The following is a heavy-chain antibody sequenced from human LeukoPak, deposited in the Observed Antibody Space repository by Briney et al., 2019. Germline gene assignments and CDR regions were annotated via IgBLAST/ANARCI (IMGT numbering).Heavy chain of an antibody. CDR3: AKTAQDCSDGPCYSGYFYYMDV. Sequence: PGGSLRLSCAASGFTFNKYSMSWVRQAPGKGLEWVSAIIGSGESTYYADSVKGQLTITRDNSKNTLYLQMSSLRAEDTAVYYWAKTAQDCSDGPCYSGYFYYMDVWGKGTTVTVSS. CDR2: IIGSGEST. V-gene: IGHV3-23*01. J-gene: IGHJ6*03. D-gene: IGHD2-15*01. CDR1: GFTFNKYS.